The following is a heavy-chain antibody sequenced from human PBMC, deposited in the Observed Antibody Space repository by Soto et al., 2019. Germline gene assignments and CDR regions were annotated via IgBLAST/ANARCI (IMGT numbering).Heavy chain of an antibody. J-gene: IGHJ3*02. Sequence: HPGGSLRLSCAASGFTVSSNHMSWLRQAPGKGLEWVSLIYSGGSTSYADSVKGRFTISRDNSKNTLYLQMNSLRAEDTAVYYCAIRRGYSGYDSAFDIWGQGTMVTVSS. D-gene: IGHD5-12*01. V-gene: IGHV3-53*01. CDR1: GFTVSSNH. CDR2: IYSGGST. CDR3: AIRRGYSGYDSAFDI.